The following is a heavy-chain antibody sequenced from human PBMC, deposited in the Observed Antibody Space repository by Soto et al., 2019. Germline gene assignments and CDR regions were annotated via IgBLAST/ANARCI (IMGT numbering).Heavy chain of an antibody. V-gene: IGHV1-2*04. D-gene: IGHD3-10*01. J-gene: IGHJ4*02. CDR2: INPNSGGT. CDR3: ARDWGHYYGSGSFTSPHPSDM. Sequence: QVQLVQSGAEVKKPGASVKVSCKASGYTFTDYYLHWVRQATGQGLEWMGWINPNSGGTHYAQKFQGWVTMTTDTSITTPYMELNRLTSDDTAVYYCARDWGHYYGSGSFTSPHPSDMWRQGPLVTVSS. CDR1: GYTFTDYY.